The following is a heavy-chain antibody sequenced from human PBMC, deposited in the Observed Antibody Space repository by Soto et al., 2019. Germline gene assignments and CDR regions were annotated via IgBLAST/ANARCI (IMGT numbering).Heavy chain of an antibody. CDR3: ARDRPDGFKLGYYFDY. V-gene: IGHV4-59*12. D-gene: IGHD6-6*01. J-gene: IGHJ4*02. CDR1: GGSISSYY. CDR2: IYCSGST. Sequence: SETLSLTCTVSGGSISSYYWSWIRQPPGKGLEWIGYIYCSGSTNYNPSLKSRVTISVDTSKNQFSLKLSSVTAADTAVYYCARDRPDGFKLGYYFDYWGQGTLVTVSS.